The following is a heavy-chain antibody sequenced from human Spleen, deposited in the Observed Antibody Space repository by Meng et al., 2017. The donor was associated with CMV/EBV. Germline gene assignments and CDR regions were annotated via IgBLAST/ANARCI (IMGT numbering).Heavy chain of an antibody. J-gene: IGHJ4*01. CDR2: INPNSGGT. D-gene: IGHD1-26*01. Sequence: VQLVEAGGEGKKPGAAVKVSCKASGYTFTGYYRHWVRQAPGQGLEWMGWINPNSGGTNYAQKFQGRVTMTRDTSISTAYMELSRLRSDDTAVYYCVRDLNLRGGSYGYWGHGTLVTVSS. V-gene: IGHV1-2*02. CDR3: VRDLNLRGGSYGY. CDR1: GYTFTGYY.